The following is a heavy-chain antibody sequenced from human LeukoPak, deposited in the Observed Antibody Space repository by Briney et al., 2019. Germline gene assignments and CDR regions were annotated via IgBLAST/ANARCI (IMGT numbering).Heavy chain of an antibody. CDR3: ARVFSMVTRGFDY. CDR1: GGSFSGYY. V-gene: IGHV4-34*01. Sequence: SETLSLTCAVHGGSFSGYYWSWIRQPPGKGLEWIGEINHSGSTNYNPSLKSRVTISVDTSKNQFSLKLSSVTAADTAVYYCARVFSMVTRGFDYWGQGTLVTVSS. CDR2: INHSGST. J-gene: IGHJ4*02. D-gene: IGHD2-21*02.